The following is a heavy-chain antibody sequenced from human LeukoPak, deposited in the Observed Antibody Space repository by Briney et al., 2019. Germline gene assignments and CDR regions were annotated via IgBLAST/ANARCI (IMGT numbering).Heavy chain of an antibody. V-gene: IGHV3-23*01. D-gene: IGHD5-24*01. CDR1: GFTFSSSA. CDR2: ISGSGSNT. CDR3: AKSGYNRFDY. J-gene: IGHJ4*02. Sequence: GGSLRLSCAASGFTFSSSAMSWVRQAPWKGLEWVSGISGSGSNTYYADSVKGRFTISRDNSKNTLYLQMNSLAEDTAVYYCAKSGYNRFDYWGQGTRVTVSS.